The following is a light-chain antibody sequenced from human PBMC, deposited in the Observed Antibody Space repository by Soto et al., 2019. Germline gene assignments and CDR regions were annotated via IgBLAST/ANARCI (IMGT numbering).Light chain of an antibody. CDR3: SSRTV. CDR2: EVS. CDR1: SSDVGGYNY. V-gene: IGLV2-8*01. Sequence: SALTQPPSASGSPGQSVTISCPGTSSDVGGYNYVSWYQQHPGKAPKLMIYEVSKRPSGVPDRFSGSKSGNTASLTVSGLQAEDEADYYCSSRTVFGTGTKVTVL. J-gene: IGLJ1*01.